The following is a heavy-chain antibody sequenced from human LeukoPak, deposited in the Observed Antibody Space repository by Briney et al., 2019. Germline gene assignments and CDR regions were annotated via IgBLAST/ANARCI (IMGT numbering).Heavy chain of an antibody. V-gene: IGHV3-66*01. CDR2: IYIGEVT. Sequence: GGSLRLSCTASGFNVGSYFMSWVRQAPGKGLEWVSVIYIGEVTYYADSVRDRFIISRDTSKNTLYLQMNSLRAEDTAVYYCARMEYYYGSGSYHKAMDVWGKGTTVTISS. D-gene: IGHD3-10*01. CDR3: ARMEYYYGSGSYHKAMDV. CDR1: GFNVGSYF. J-gene: IGHJ6*04.